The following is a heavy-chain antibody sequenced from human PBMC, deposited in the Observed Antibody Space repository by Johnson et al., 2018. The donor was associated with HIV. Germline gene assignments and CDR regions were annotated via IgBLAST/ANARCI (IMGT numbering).Heavy chain of an antibody. V-gene: IGHV3-11*04. CDR2: ISSSGSTK. CDR3: ARVRWLQLGAFDI. D-gene: IGHD5-24*01. J-gene: IGHJ3*02. CDR1: GFTFSDHY. Sequence: QEQLVESGGGLAKPGGSLRLSCAASGFTFSDHYMSWIRQAPGKGLEWVSYISSSGSTKYYTDSLKGRLTISRDNAKNSLYLQMNSLRAEDTAVYYCARVRWLQLGAFDIWGQGTMVTVSS.